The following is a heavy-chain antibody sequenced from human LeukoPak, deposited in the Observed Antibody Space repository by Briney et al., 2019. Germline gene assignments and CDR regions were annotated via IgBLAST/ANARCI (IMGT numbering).Heavy chain of an antibody. J-gene: IGHJ4*02. V-gene: IGHV4-38-2*02. CDR3: ARSVAVAGKGY. CDR1: GYSITSGYY. Sequence: SETLSLTCSVSGYSITSGYYWGWIRQPPGKGLEWIGSIFYSGTTYYNPSLRSRVTISVDTSKNQFSLKLTSVTAADTAVYYCARSVAVAGKGYWGQGTLVTVSS. CDR2: IFYSGTT. D-gene: IGHD6-19*01.